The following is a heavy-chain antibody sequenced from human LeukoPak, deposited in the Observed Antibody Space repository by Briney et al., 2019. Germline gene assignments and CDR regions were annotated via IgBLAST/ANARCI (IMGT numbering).Heavy chain of an antibody. CDR1: GGSISSYY. CDR3: ARGEDHSGSYSYYFDY. J-gene: IGHJ4*02. Sequence: SETLSLTCTVFGGSISSYYWSWIRQPAGKGLEWIGRIYTSGSTNYNPSLKSRVTMSVDTSKNQFSLKLSSVTAADTAVYYCARGEDHSGSYSYYFDYWGQGTLVTVCS. D-gene: IGHD1-26*01. CDR2: IYTSGST. V-gene: IGHV4-4*07.